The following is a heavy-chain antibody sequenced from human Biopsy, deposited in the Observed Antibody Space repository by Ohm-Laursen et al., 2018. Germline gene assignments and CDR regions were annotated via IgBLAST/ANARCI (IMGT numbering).Heavy chain of an antibody. J-gene: IGHJ2*01. D-gene: IGHD3-22*01. CDR3: ARDRGYYSDRTVPGYFDL. Sequence: GTLSLTCTVSGDSISSYYWSWIRQPPGKGLQWIGFVYYTGSTDYNPSLQSRVTISVDTSKNHFSLRLRSVTPADTAIYYCARDRGYYSDRTVPGYFDLWGRGTLVTVSS. CDR1: GDSISSYY. V-gene: IGHV4-59*01. CDR2: VYYTGST.